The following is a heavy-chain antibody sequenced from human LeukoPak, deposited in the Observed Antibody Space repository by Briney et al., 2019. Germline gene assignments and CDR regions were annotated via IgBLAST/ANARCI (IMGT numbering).Heavy chain of an antibody. CDR2: ISSSGSTI. CDR1: GFTFSDYY. J-gene: IGHJ6*02. D-gene: IGHD6-13*01. Sequence: GGSLRLSCAASGFTFSDYYMSWIRQAPGKGLAWVSYISSSGSTIYYADSVKGRFTISRDNAKNSLYLQMNSLRAEDTAVYYCARDAGYSSTYYGMDVWGQGTTVTVSS. V-gene: IGHV3-11*01. CDR3: ARDAGYSSTYYGMDV.